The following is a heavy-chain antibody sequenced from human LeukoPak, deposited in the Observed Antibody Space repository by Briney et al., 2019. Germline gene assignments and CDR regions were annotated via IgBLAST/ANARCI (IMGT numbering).Heavy chain of an antibody. CDR1: GYTFTSYD. Sequence: ASVKVSCKASGYTFTSYDINWVRQAPGQGLEWMGWMNPNSGNTGYAQKFQGRVTSTRTTSISTAYMELRSPRSEDTAVYYRARGTEIYGDDPYFFYHCMDVWGKGTTVTVSS. J-gene: IGHJ6*03. V-gene: IGHV1-8*03. CDR2: MNPNSGNT. D-gene: IGHD4-17*01. CDR3: ARGTEIYGDDPYFFYHCMDV.